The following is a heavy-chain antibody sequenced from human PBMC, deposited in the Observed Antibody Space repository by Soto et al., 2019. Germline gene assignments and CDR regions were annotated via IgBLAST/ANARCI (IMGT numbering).Heavy chain of an antibody. J-gene: IGHJ4*02. CDR2: IDHSGST. CDR1: GGSFSGYY. V-gene: IGHV4-34*01. CDR3: ARGLLRYFDWSGPFDY. D-gene: IGHD3-9*01. Sequence: SETLSLTXAVYGGSFSGYYWNWIRQPPGKGLEWIGEIDHSGSTNYNPSLKSRVTFSVDPSKNQLSLNLTSVTAADTAVYYCARGLLRYFDWSGPFDYWGQGSLVTVSS.